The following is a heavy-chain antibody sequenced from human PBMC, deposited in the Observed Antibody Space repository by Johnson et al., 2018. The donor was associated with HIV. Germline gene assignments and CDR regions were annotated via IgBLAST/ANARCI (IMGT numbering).Heavy chain of an antibody. J-gene: IGHJ3*02. Sequence: VQLVESGGGVVRPGGSLRLSCAASGFTFDDYGMSWVRQAPGKGLEWVSGINWNGGRTGYADSVEGRFTISRDNAKNSLYLQMNSLRAEDTALYHCARVTIFGVVIDHDAFDIWGQGAMVTVSS. CDR3: ARVTIFGVVIDHDAFDI. CDR1: GFTFDDYG. D-gene: IGHD3-3*01. V-gene: IGHV3-20*01. CDR2: INWNGGRT.